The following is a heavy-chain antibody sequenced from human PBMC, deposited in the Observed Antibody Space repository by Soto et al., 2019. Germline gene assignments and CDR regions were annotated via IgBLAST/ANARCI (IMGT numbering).Heavy chain of an antibody. J-gene: IGHJ6*03. Sequence: GGSLRLSCAASGFTFDDYAMHWVRQAPGKGLEWVSGISWNSGSIGYADSVKGRFTISRDNAKNSLYLQMNSLRAEDTALYYCARDYCSSTSCLQYYYYYYMDVWGKGTTVTVSS. V-gene: IGHV3-9*01. D-gene: IGHD2-2*01. CDR2: ISWNSGSI. CDR1: GFTFDDYA. CDR3: ARDYCSSTSCLQYYYYYYMDV.